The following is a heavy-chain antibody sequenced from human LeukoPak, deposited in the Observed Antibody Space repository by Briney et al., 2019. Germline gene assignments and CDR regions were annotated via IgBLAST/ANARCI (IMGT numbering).Heavy chain of an antibody. Sequence: ASVKVSCKASGYTFTSYDINWVRQATGQGLEWMGWMNPNSGNTGYAQKFQGRVTMTRNTSISTAYMELSSLRSEDTAVYYCARKKEWLSYYYGMDVWGQGTTVTVSS. CDR3: ARKKEWLSYYYGMDV. D-gene: IGHD3-3*01. CDR2: MNPNSGNT. V-gene: IGHV1-8*01. J-gene: IGHJ6*02. CDR1: GYTFTSYD.